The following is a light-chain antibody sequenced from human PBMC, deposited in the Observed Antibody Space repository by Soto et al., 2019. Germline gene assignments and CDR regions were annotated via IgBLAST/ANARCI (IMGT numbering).Light chain of an antibody. Sequence: DIQLTQSPSFLSASVGDRVTITCRASQGISSYLAWYQQRPGKAPTLLIYGASTLQSGVPSRFSGSGSGTEFTLTISSLQPEDFTTYYCQQFNSYPLTFGGGTKVEIK. CDR3: QQFNSYPLT. J-gene: IGKJ4*02. CDR2: GAS. CDR1: QGISSY. V-gene: IGKV1-9*01.